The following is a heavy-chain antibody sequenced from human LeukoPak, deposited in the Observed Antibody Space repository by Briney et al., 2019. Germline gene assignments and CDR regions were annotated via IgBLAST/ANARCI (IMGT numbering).Heavy chain of an antibody. CDR1: GGSISSSSYY. V-gene: IGHV4-39*01. CDR3: ASRVYYDFWSGFQSDY. Sequence: SETLSLTCTVSGGSISSSSYYWGWIRQPPGKGLEWIGSIYYSGSTYYNPSLKSRVTISVDTSKNQFSLKLSSVTAADTAVYYCASRVYYDFWSGFQSDYWGQGTLVTVSS. J-gene: IGHJ4*02. D-gene: IGHD3-3*01. CDR2: IYYSGST.